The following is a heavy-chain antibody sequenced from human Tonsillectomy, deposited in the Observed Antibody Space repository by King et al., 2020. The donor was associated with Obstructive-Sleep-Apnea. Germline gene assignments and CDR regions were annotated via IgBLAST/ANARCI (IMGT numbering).Heavy chain of an antibody. D-gene: IGHD6-25*01. V-gene: IGHV3-9*01. CDR3: AKDTSGSLSNAFDI. CDR1: GFTFDDYA. J-gene: IGHJ3*02. CDR2: ISWNSGSI. Sequence: VQLVESGGGLVQPGRSLRLSCAASGFTFDDYAMHWVRQAPGKGREWVSGISWNSGSIGYADSVKGRFTISRDNAKNSLYLQMNSRRAEDTALYYCAKDTSGSLSNAFDIWGQGTMVTVSS.